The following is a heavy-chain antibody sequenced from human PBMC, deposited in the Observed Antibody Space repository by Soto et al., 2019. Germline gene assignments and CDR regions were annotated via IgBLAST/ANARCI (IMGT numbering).Heavy chain of an antibody. V-gene: IGHV4-59*01. Sequence: ETLSLTGRVSGGSISGSYWSWIRQSPGKGLEWLGYVYYTGSTNYSPSLRSRVSISVDTSKNEFSLRLSSVTAADTAVYFCARSVAVPGAHIDYWGQGTQVTVSS. CDR1: GGSISGSY. CDR3: ARSVAVPGAHIDY. CDR2: VYYTGST. J-gene: IGHJ4*02. D-gene: IGHD6-19*01.